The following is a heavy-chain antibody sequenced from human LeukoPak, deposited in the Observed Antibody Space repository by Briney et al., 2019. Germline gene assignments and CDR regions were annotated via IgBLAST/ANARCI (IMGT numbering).Heavy chain of an antibody. CDR2: ISSDGSTT. CDR3: ARWGSSAWYPMDV. D-gene: IGHD6-19*01. Sequence: PGGSLRLSCAASGFIFRTYWMHWARQARGKGLVWVSRISSDGSTTDYADSVKGRFPISRDNAKNTLYLQMNSLRAEDTAVYYCARWGSSAWYPMDVWGQGTTGTVSS. J-gene: IGHJ6*02. V-gene: IGHV3-74*01. CDR1: GFIFRTYW.